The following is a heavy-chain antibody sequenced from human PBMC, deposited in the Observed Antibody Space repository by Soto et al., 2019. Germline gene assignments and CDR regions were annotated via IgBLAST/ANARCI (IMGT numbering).Heavy chain of an antibody. CDR1: GFTFDDYA. CDR3: AKSHIVATLSPANFDY. V-gene: IGHV3-9*01. D-gene: IGHD5-12*01. CDR2: ISWSSGSI. Sequence: EVQLVESGGGLVQPGRSLRLSCAASGFTFDDYAMHWVRQAPGKGLEWASGISWSSGSIEYGDSVRGRFTISRDNAKNSLYLQMNSLRPEDTALYFCAKSHIVATLSPANFDYWGQGILVTVSS. J-gene: IGHJ4*02.